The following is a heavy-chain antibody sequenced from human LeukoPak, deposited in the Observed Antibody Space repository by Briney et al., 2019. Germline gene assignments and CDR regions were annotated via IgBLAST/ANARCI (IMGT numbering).Heavy chain of an antibody. Sequence: SETLSLTCAVYGGSFSGYYWSWIRQPPGKGLEWIGEINHSGSTNYNPSLKSRVTISVDTSKNQFSLKLSSVTAADTAVYYCAKYSSSSSYYYYGMDVWGQGTRSPSP. J-gene: IGHJ6*02. V-gene: IGHV4-34*01. CDR2: INHSGST. D-gene: IGHD6-6*01. CDR3: AKYSSSSSYYYYGMDV. CDR1: GGSFSGYY.